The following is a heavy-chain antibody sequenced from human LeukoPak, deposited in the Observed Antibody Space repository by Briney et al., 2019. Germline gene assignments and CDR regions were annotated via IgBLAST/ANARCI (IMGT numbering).Heavy chain of an antibody. CDR1: GFTFGDYA. CDR2: IRSKAYGGTT. Sequence: GGSLRLSCTASGFTFGDYAMSWVRQAPGKGLEWVGFIRSKAYGGTTEYAASVKGRFTISRDDSKSIAYLQMNSLKTEDTAVYYCTRDLVVITSYYYYYMDVWGKGTTVTISS. D-gene: IGHD3-22*01. CDR3: TRDLVVITSYYYYYMDV. V-gene: IGHV3-49*04. J-gene: IGHJ6*03.